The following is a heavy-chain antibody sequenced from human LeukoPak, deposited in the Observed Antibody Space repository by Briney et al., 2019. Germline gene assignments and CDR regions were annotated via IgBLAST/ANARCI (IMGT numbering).Heavy chain of an antibody. D-gene: IGHD5-18*01. V-gene: IGHV4-39*01. CDR3: ARHQWWTQEEDNWFDP. CDR1: GGSINTSAKY. CDR2: IYYSGST. J-gene: IGHJ5*02. Sequence: SETLSLTCTVSGGSINTSAKYWGWIRQSPGKGLEWIGSIYYSGSTSYNPSLKSRVTISADMSKNQFSLKLSSVTAADTAVYYCARHQWWTQEEDNWFDPWGQGTLVTVSS.